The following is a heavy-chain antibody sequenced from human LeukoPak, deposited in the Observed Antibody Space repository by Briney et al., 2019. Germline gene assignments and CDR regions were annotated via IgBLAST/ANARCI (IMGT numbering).Heavy chain of an antibody. CDR2: IGTAGDT. CDR1: GFTFSSYD. D-gene: IGHD3-9*01. V-gene: IGHV3-13*01. CDR3: ARAKRYSGYYYYYYNMDV. Sequence: GGSLRLSCAASGFTFSSYDMHWVRQATGKGLEWVSAIGTAGDTYYPGSVKGRFTISREDAKNSLYLQMNSLRAGDTAVYYCARAKRYSGYYYYYYNMDVWGQGTTVTVSS. J-gene: IGHJ6*02.